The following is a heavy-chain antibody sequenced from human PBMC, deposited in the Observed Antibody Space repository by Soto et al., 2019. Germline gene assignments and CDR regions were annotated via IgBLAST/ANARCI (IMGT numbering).Heavy chain of an antibody. CDR1: GFTFSSYG. Sequence: GGSLRLSCAASGFTFSSYGMHWVRQAPGKGLEWVAVISYDGSNKYYADSVKGRFTISRDNSKNTLYLQMNSPRAEDTAVYYCAPTSAYNWSQGTLVTVS. D-gene: IGHD1-20*01. CDR3: APTSAYN. J-gene: IGHJ4*02. CDR2: ISYDGSNK. V-gene: IGHV3-30*03.